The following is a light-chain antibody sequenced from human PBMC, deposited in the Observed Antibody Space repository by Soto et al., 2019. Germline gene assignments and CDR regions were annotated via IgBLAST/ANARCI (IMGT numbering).Light chain of an antibody. J-gene: IGLJ1*01. Sequence: QSALTQPAFVSGSPGQSITISCTGTSSDIGDYNYVSWYQQHPGKAPKLMIYEVNNRPSGVSNRFSGSKSGNTASLTISGLQAEDEADYYCSSFTSSITLVVFGTGTKLTVL. CDR1: SSDIGDYNY. CDR3: SSFTSSITLVV. V-gene: IGLV2-14*01. CDR2: EVN.